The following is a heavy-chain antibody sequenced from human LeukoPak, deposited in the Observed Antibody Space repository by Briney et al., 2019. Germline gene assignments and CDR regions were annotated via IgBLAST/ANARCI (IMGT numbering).Heavy chain of an antibody. J-gene: IGHJ5*02. CDR2: TSLVVTS. CDR1: GGSLTPFY. CDR3: ARSLNYYYASGSFGPWFGP. V-gene: IGHV4-59*01. Sequence: SETLSLTCTLPGGSLTPFYWSWVRQPPGEGGGWVGYTSLVVTSTSHPSPKSRATLSLATSKTQSSLNLTSVTAADTATYYCARSLNYYYASGSFGPWFGPWGQGTLVAVSS. D-gene: IGHD3-10*01.